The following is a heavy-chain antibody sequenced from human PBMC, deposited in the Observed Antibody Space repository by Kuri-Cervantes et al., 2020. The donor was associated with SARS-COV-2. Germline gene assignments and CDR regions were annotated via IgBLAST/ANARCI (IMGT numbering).Heavy chain of an antibody. J-gene: IGHJ4*02. D-gene: IGHD3-3*01. CDR3: ARASFDFWSGYYTGYYFDS. CDR1: RFIFSNYW. V-gene: IGHV3-7*01. Sequence: GESLKISCAASRFIFSNYWMTWVRQTPGKGLEWVANIKRDGSEEYYVDSVKGRFTVSRDNAKNSLFLQMNSLRAEDTAVYYCARASFDFWSGYYTGYYFDSWGQGALVTVSS. CDR2: IKRDGSEE.